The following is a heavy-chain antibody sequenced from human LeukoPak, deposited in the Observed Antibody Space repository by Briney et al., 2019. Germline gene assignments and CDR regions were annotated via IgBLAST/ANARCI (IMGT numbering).Heavy chain of an antibody. V-gene: IGHV1-18*01. D-gene: IGHD1-26*01. CDR1: GYTFTNYG. J-gene: IGHJ6*02. CDR2: ISAYNGNT. CDR3: ARSGSHNYYYYGMDV. Sequence: ASVKVSCKASGYTFTNYGISWVRQAPGQGLEWMGWISAYNGNTKYAQKSQSRVTMTTDTSTNTVNMELRSLRSDDTAVFYCARSGSHNYYYYGMDVWGQGTTVIVSS.